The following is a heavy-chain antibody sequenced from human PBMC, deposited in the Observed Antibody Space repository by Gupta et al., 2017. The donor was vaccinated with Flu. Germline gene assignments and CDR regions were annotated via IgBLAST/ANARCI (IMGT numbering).Heavy chain of an antibody. V-gene: IGHV3-21*01. Sequence: EVQLVESGGGLVKPGGSLRLSCAAPGFTLSSYRMNWVRQAPGKGLEWVASISTSSNYIYYADSVKGRFTVSRDNAKNSLYLEMNSLRAEDTAVYYCANYGSGSSVFDYWGQGTRVTVSS. CDR1: GFTLSSYR. CDR2: ISTSSNYI. D-gene: IGHD3-10*01. J-gene: IGHJ4*02. CDR3: ANYGSGSSVFDY.